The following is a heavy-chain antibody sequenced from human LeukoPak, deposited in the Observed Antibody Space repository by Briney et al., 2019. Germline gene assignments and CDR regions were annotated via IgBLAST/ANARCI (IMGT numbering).Heavy chain of an antibody. CDR2: ISYSGTT. J-gene: IGHJ4*02. CDR1: GGSISSHL. V-gene: IGHV4-59*08. CDR3: ARMTSRGSAWYEGNS. D-gene: IGHD6-19*01. Sequence: PSETLSLTCAVSGGSISSHLWNWIRQTPGKGLEWLGRISYSGTTIYNPSLKSRITISVDTSKDQFFLKLSSVTAADTAVYYCARMTSRGSAWYEGNSWGQGTLVTVSS.